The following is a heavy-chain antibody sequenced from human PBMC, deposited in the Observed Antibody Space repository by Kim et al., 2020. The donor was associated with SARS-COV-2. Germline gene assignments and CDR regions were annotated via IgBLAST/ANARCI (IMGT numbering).Heavy chain of an antibody. J-gene: IGHJ6*03. CDR1: GYTFTSYG. CDR3: ARGRAAAVRFRYYDMDV. CDR2: ISGYNGNT. V-gene: IGHV1-18*01. D-gene: IGHD6-13*01. Sequence: ASVKVSCKASGYTFTSYGISWVRQAPGQGLEWMGWISGYNGNTNYAQKLQGRVTMTIDTSTRTAYMELRSLRSDDTAVYYCARGRAAAVRFRYYDMDVWGKGTTVTVSS.